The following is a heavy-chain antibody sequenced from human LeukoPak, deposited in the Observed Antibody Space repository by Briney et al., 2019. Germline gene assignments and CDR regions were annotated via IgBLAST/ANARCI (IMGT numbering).Heavy chain of an antibody. D-gene: IGHD2-15*01. CDR1: GFTLSSSA. Sequence: PGGSLRLSCAASGFTLSSSAMSWVRQAPGKGLEWVAGISDSGGRMYYPDSVKGRFTISRDNSKNTLYLQMGSLRGDDTALYYCAKVLGYCSGGNCYIVDYWGQGTLVTVSS. CDR2: ISDSGGRM. J-gene: IGHJ4*02. CDR3: AKVLGYCSGGNCYIVDY. V-gene: IGHV3-23*01.